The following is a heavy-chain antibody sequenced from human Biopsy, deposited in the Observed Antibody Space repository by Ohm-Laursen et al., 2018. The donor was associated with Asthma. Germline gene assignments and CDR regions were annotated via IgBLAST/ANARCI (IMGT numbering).Heavy chain of an antibody. CDR3: ASRGGDFWSGYYMDY. J-gene: IGHJ4*02. CDR2: ISFDGRYE. CDR1: GFSFGSFG. Sequence: SLRLSCAASGFSFGSFGMHWVRQVPGKGPEWVALISFDGRYEYYADSVKGRFIISRDNPMKRLYLQMSSLTAEDTAVYYCASRGGDFWSGYYMDYWGQGTLVTVSS. D-gene: IGHD3-3*01. V-gene: IGHV3-30*03.